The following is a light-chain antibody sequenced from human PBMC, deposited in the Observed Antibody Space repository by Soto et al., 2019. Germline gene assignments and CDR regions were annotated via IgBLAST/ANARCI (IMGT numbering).Light chain of an antibody. V-gene: IGKV3-20*01. CDR1: QSVSSNY. Sequence: IVLTQSPGTLSLSPGERATLSCRASQSVSSNYLTWYQQKPGQAPRLLIYGSSSRATGIPDRFSGSGSGTDFTLTISRLEPEDFAGYYCQHYGSSLLTFGGGTKVEIK. CDR3: QHYGSSLLT. J-gene: IGKJ4*01. CDR2: GSS.